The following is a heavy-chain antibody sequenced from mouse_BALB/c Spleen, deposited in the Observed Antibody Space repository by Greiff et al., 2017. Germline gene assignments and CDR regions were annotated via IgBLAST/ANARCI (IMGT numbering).Heavy chain of an antibody. CDR2: ISSGGSYT. CDR3: TRDGNQYFDY. D-gene: IGHD2-1*01. J-gene: IGHJ2*01. Sequence: EVKLVESGGGLVKPGGSLKLSCAASGFTFSSYTMSWVRQTPEKRLEWVATISSGGSYTYYPDSVKGRFTISRDNAKNTLYLQMSSLKSEDTAMYYCTRDGNQYFDYWGQGTTLTVSS. CDR1: GFTFSSYT. V-gene: IGHV5-6-4*01.